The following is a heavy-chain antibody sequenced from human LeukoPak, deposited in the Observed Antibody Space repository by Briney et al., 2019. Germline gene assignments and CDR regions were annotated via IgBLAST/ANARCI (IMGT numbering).Heavy chain of an antibody. CDR2: IYYSGST. V-gene: IGHV4-59*01. CDR3: ARVNYYDSSGTDY. D-gene: IGHD3-22*01. Sequence: PSETLSLTCTVSGDSISIYYWSWIRQPPRTGLEWIGYIYYSGSTNYNPSLESRVTISVDTSKNQFSLRLSSVTAADTAVYYRARVNYYDSSGTDYWGQGTLVTVSS. J-gene: IGHJ4*02. CDR1: GDSISIYY.